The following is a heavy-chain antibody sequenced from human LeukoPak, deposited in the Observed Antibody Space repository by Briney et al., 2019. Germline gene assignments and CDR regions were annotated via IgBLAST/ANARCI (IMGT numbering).Heavy chain of an antibody. V-gene: IGHV3-64*01. J-gene: IGHJ4*02. CDR2: ISSNGGST. CDR1: GFTFSSYA. Sequence: GGSLRLSCAASGFTFSSYAMHWVRQAPGKGLEYVSAISSNGGSTYYANSVKGRFTISRDNSKNTLYLQMGSLRAEDMAVYYCARARDGYTYFDYWGQGTLVTVSS. D-gene: IGHD5-24*01. CDR3: ARARDGYTYFDY.